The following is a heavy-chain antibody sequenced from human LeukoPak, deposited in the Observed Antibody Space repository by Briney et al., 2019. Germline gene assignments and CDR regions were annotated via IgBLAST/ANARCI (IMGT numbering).Heavy chain of an antibody. V-gene: IGHV1-2*02. CDR2: INSDSGFT. Sequence: ASVKVSCKASGYTFTGYYMNWVRQAPGQGLEWMGWINSDSGFTRYAQKFQGRVTMTRDTSITTVYMDLTRLTSDDTAVYYCARNFDMKGFDPWGQGTLVTVSS. CDR1: GYTFTGYY. J-gene: IGHJ5*02. CDR3: ARNFDMKGFDP. D-gene: IGHD3-9*01.